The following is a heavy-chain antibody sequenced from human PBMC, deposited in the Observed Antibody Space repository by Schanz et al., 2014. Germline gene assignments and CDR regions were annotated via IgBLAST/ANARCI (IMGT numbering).Heavy chain of an antibody. D-gene: IGHD1-26*01. CDR1: GFTMRNEW. CDR2: IYSGGST. Sequence: EVQLVESGGGLVKPGGSLRLSCAASGFTMRNEWMSWVRQAPGKGLEWVSIIYSGGSTFYADSVKGRFTISRDNSKNTLYLQMNSLRAEDTAVYYCARARELLRGQYYFDYWGQGSLVTVSS. V-gene: IGHV3-66*01. J-gene: IGHJ4*02. CDR3: ARARELLRGQYYFDY.